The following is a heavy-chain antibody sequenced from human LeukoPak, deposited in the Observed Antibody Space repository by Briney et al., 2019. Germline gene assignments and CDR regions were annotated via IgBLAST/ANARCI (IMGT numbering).Heavy chain of an antibody. CDR2: IYYSGST. J-gene: IGHJ5*02. CDR3: ARVSSVRVTDRWFDP. V-gene: IGHV4-59*01. CDR1: GGSISSCY. Sequence: SETLSLTCTVSGGSISSCYWSWIRQPPGKGLEWIGYIYYSGSTNYNPSLKSRVTISVDTSKNQFSLKLSSVTAADTAVYYCARVSSVRVTDRWFDPWGQGTLVTVSS. D-gene: IGHD2-21*02.